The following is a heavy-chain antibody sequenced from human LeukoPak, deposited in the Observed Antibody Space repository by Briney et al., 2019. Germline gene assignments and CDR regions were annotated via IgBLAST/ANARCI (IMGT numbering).Heavy chain of an antibody. CDR3: ARDGGANRNFDY. Sequence: SQTLSLTCTVSGGSISSGSYYWSWIRQPAGKGLEWIGRIYTSGSTNYNPSLKSRVTISVDTSKNQFSLKLSSVTAADTAVYYCARDGGANRNFDYWGQGVLVTVSS. D-gene: IGHD4/OR15-4a*01. V-gene: IGHV4-61*02. CDR2: IYTSGST. CDR1: GGSISSGSYY. J-gene: IGHJ4*02.